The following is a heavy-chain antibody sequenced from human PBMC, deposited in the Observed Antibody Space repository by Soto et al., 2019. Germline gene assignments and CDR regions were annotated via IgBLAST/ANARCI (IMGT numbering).Heavy chain of an antibody. Sequence: EVQLVESGGGLVKPGGSLRLSCAASGFTFSTYIMNWIRQGPGKGLEWVSSIGSSGNTKYYVDSVKGRFTISRDNANNSLYLQMNSQRDEDTAIYYWPRESTSSSFGNWGQGTLVTVSS. CDR3: PRESTSSSFGN. J-gene: IGHJ4*02. V-gene: IGHV3-21*01. CDR2: IGSSGNTK. D-gene: IGHD6-6*01. CDR1: GFTFSTYI.